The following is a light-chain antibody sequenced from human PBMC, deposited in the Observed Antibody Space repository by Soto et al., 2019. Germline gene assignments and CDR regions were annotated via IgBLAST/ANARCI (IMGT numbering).Light chain of an antibody. Sequence: QSVLTQPPSVSAAPGQKVTISCSGSSSNIGNYNIVSWYQQHPDKAPQLIIYEVTKRPSGVSNRFSGSKSGNTASLTISGLQAEDEGDYHCCSYAGSNVFVFGTGTKVTVL. CDR3: CSYAGSNVFV. CDR2: EVT. V-gene: IGLV2-23*02. J-gene: IGLJ1*01. CDR1: SSNIGNYNI.